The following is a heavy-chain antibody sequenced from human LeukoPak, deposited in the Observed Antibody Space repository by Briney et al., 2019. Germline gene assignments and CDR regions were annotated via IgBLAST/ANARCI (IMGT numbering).Heavy chain of an antibody. CDR1: GGSISSSSYY. V-gene: IGHV4-39*07. J-gene: IGHJ4*02. Sequence: SETLSLTCTVSGGSISSSSYYWGWIRQPPGKGLEWIGSIYHSGSTYYNPSLKSRVTISVDTSKNQFSLKLRSVTAADTAVYYCAGDGIAAEKIDYWGQGTLVTVSS. D-gene: IGHD6-13*01. CDR2: IYHSGST. CDR3: AGDGIAAEKIDY.